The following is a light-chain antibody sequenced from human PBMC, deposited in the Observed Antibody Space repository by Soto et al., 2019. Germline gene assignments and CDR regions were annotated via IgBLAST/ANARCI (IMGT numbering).Light chain of an antibody. CDR1: QSVSSS. V-gene: IGKV3-15*01. CDR3: QQYNNWPV. Sequence: EIVFAQSPGTLSLSPGESATLSCRASQSVSSSFLAWYQQKAGQAPRLLIYAASTRATGIPARFSGSGSGTEFTLTISSLQSEDFAVYYCQQYNNWPVFGQGTKVDIK. CDR2: AAS. J-gene: IGKJ1*01.